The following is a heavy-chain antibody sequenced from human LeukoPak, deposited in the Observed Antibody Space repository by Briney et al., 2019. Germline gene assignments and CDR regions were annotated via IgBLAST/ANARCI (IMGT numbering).Heavy chain of an antibody. D-gene: IGHD6-13*01. Sequence: ASVKVSCKASGYTFYSFGISWVRQAPGQGLEWMGWISTYNDYTNYAQKLQDRLTMTTDTSTSTAYMELTGLRSDDTAVYYCARDEAADGTNALDVWGQGTMVTVSS. V-gene: IGHV1-18*01. CDR3: ARDEAADGTNALDV. CDR1: GYTFYSFG. J-gene: IGHJ3*01. CDR2: ISTYNDYT.